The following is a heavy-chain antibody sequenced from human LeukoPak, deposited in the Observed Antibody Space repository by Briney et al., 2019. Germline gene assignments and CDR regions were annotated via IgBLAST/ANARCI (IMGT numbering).Heavy chain of an antibody. CDR2: ISGSGGST. V-gene: IGHV3-23*01. J-gene: IGHJ6*02. CDR3: ARDRPAGGYCTSASCYSSRGMDV. Sequence: GGSLRLSCAASGFTFSSYSMNWVRQAPGKGLEWVSAISGSGGSTYYAGSVKGRFTISRDNSKNTLYLQMNSLRAEDTAVYYCARDRPAGGYCTSASCYSSRGMDVWGQGTTVTVSS. CDR1: GFTFSSYS. D-gene: IGHD2-2*02.